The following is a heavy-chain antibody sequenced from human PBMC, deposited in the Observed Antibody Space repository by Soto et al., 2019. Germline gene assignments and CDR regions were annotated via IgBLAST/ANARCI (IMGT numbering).Heavy chain of an antibody. Sequence: PSETLSLTCTVSGGSISSGDYYWSWIRQPPGKGLEWIGYIYYSGSTYYNPSLKSRVIISLDTSKRQFSLKLSSVTAADRAVYYCARGPYSAYEYYFDSCGQGALVTVAS. D-gene: IGHD5-12*01. J-gene: IGHJ4*02. CDR1: GGSISSGDYY. CDR3: ARGPYSAYEYYFDS. CDR2: IYYSGST. V-gene: IGHV4-30-4*01.